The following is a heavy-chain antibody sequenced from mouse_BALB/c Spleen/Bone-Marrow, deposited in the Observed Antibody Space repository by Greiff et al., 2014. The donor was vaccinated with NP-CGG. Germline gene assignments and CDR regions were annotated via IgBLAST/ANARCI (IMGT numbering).Heavy chain of an antibody. Sequence: EVQLVESGGGLVKPGGSLKLSCAASGFTFSSYAMSWVRQTPEKRLEWVATINSGGSYTYYPDSVKGRFTISRDNAKNTLYLQMSSLRSEDTAMYYCARGDWDEAMDYWGQRTSVTVST. D-gene: IGHD4-1*01. CDR1: GFTFSSYA. V-gene: IGHV5-9-3*01. CDR2: INSGGSYT. CDR3: ARGDWDEAMDY. J-gene: IGHJ4*01.